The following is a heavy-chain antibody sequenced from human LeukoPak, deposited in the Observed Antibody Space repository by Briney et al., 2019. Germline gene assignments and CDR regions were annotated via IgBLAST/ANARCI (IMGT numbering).Heavy chain of an antibody. V-gene: IGHV6-1*01. J-gene: IGHJ5*02. D-gene: IGHD3-16*01. CDR1: GDSVSSNSAG. CDR2: TYYRSKWYY. Sequence: SQTLSLTCAISGDSVSSNSAGWSWIRQSPSRGLEWLGRTYYRSKWYYDYAASVKGRITINPDTSKYQFSLQLNSVTPEDTAVYYCARGGGAIATWGQGTLVTVSS. CDR3: ARGGGAIAT.